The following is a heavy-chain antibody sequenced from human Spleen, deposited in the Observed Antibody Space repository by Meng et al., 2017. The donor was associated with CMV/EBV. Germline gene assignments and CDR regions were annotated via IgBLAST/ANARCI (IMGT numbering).Heavy chain of an antibody. CDR2: IYSGGST. Sequence: GGSLRLSCAASGFTVSSNYMSWVCQAPGKGLEWVSVIYSGGSTYYADSVKGRFTISRDNSKNTLYLQMNSLRAEDTAVYYCARGGTVTTYYYYYYGMDVWGQGTTVTVSS. J-gene: IGHJ6*02. D-gene: IGHD4-17*01. CDR3: ARGGTVTTYYYYYYGMDV. CDR1: GFTVSSNY. V-gene: IGHV3-66*02.